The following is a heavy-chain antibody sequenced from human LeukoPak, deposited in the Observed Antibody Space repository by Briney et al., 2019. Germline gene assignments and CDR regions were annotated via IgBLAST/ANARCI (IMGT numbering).Heavy chain of an antibody. CDR2: IYYSRST. J-gene: IGHJ3*02. CDR3: ARHGANRQQLVMAFDI. D-gene: IGHD6-13*01. V-gene: IGHV4-59*08. Sequence: SETLSLTCSVCGGSISSYYWRCIRQPPGQGLEWIGYIYYSRSTNYNPSLKSRVTISIDTSKNQFSLKVNSVTAADTAVYYCARHGANRQQLVMAFDIWGQGTMVTVSS. CDR1: GGSISSYY.